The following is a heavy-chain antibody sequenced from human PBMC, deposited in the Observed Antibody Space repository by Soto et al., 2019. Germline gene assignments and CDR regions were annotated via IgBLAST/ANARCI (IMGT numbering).Heavy chain of an antibody. D-gene: IGHD3-22*01. CDR3: ARHLGYDSSGYYRNWFDP. CDR1: GGSISSSSHF. Sequence: SETLSLTCTVSGGSISSSSHFWGWIRQTPGKGLEWIGSTYYSGSTNYNPSLKSRVTISVDTSKNQFSLKLSSVTAADTAVYYCARHLGYDSSGYYRNWFDPWGQGTLVTVSS. J-gene: IGHJ5*02. V-gene: IGHV4-39*01. CDR2: TYYSGST.